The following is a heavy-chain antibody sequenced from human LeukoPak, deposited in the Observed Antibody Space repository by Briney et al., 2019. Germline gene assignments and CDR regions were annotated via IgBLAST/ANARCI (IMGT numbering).Heavy chain of an antibody. D-gene: IGHD1-1*01. J-gene: IGHJ3*02. CDR2: INPSGGST. CDR3: VERISSAFDI. Sequence: GASVKVSCKASGYTFTSYSMHWMRQAPGQGLEWMGIINPSGGSTTYAQKFQGRVTMSRDTSTSTAYMELRSLRSDDTAVYYCVERISSAFDIWGQGTMVTVSS. V-gene: IGHV1-46*01. CDR1: GYTFTSYS.